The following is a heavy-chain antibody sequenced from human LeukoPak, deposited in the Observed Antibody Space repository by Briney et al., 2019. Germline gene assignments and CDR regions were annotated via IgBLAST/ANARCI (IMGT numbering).Heavy chain of an antibody. J-gene: IGHJ4*02. Sequence: SETLSLTCSVSGDSISTYHWNWIRKPPGKGLEWIGYMQSTGNSKYNPSLRSRVTMFVDTSKNQVALILSSVTAADTAVYYCARDKRHSYGRYFDHWVQGALVTVSS. CDR1: GDSISTYH. D-gene: IGHD5-18*01. V-gene: IGHV4-59*01. CDR2: MQSTGNS. CDR3: ARDKRHSYGRYFDH.